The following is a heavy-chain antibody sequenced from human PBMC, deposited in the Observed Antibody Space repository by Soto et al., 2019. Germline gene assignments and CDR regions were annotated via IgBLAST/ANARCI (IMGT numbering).Heavy chain of an antibody. CDR3: ARDGDYGDAFDI. J-gene: IGHJ3*02. V-gene: IGHV3-48*03. D-gene: IGHD4-17*01. CDR2: ISSSGSNI. CDR1: GFTFSSYE. Sequence: GGSLRLYCAASGFTFSSYEMNWVRQAPGKGLEWVSYISSSGSNIYYADSVKGRFTISRDNAKNSLYLQMNSLRAEDTAVYYCARDGDYGDAFDIWGQGTMVTVSS.